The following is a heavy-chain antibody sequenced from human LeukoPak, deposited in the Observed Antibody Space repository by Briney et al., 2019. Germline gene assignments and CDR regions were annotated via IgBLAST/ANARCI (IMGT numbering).Heavy chain of an antibody. CDR2: IYHSGST. Sequence: PSETLSLTCAVYGYSISSGYYWGWIRQPPGKGLEWIGSIYHSGSTYYNPSLKSRVAMSVDTSKNQSSLKLRSVTAADTAVYYCAREIRLTMTGEGYFDYWGQGTLVTVSS. CDR3: AREIRLTMTGEGYFDY. CDR1: GYSISSGYY. J-gene: IGHJ4*02. D-gene: IGHD3-22*01. V-gene: IGHV4-38-2*02.